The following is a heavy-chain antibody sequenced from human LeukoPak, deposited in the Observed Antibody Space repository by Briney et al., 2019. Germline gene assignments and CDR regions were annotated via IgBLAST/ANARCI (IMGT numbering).Heavy chain of an antibody. D-gene: IGHD5-18*01. CDR1: GGSISSGGYY. CDR2: IYYSGST. CDR3: ARGGYSYGQYYFDY. Sequence: SQTLSLTCTVSGGSISSGGYYWSWIRQHPGKGLEWIGYIYYSGSTYYNPSLKSRFTISVDTSKNQFSLKLSSVTAADTAVYYCARGGYSYGQYYFDYWGQGTLVTVSS. V-gene: IGHV4-31*03. J-gene: IGHJ4*02.